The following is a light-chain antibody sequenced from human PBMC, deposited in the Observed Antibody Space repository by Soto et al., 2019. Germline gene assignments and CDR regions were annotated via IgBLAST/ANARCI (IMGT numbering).Light chain of an antibody. CDR1: DSNVGNNF. J-gene: IGLJ2*01. Sequence: QSVLTQPPSVSAAPGQKATISCSGSDSNVGNNFVSWYQHVPGAAPSLLIYDNTLRPSGIPDRFSGSKSGASATLAITGLQTGDEADYYCATWDNSLSGVIFGGGTKLTVL. CDR3: ATWDNSLSGVI. CDR2: DNT. V-gene: IGLV1-51*01.